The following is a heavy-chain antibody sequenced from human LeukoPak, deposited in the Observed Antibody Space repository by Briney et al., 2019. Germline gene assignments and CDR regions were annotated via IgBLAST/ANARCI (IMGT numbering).Heavy chain of an antibody. D-gene: IGHD6-6*01. CDR2: INWNGGST. CDR1: GFTFDDYG. CDR3: ARGTSIAALTSFDY. Sequence: GSLRLSCAASGFTFDDYGMSWVRQAPGKGLEWVSGINWNGGSTGYADSVKGRFTISRDNAKNSLYLQMNSLRAEDTALYYCARGTSIAALTSFDYWGQGTLVTVSS. V-gene: IGHV3-20*04. J-gene: IGHJ4*02.